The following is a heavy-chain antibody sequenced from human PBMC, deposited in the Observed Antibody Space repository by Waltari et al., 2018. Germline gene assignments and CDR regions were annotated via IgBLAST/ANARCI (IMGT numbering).Heavy chain of an antibody. V-gene: IGHV4-38-2*02. CDR2: IYHSGGT. CDR3: ARDAKPYSSGWYERSSWFDP. D-gene: IGHD6-19*01. CDR1: GYSISSGYY. Sequence: QVQLQESGPGLVKPSETLSLTCAVSGYSISSGYYWGWIRQPPGKGLEWIGSIYHSGGTYYNPSLKSRVTISVDTSKNQFSLKLSSVTAADTAVYYCARDAKPYSSGWYERSSWFDPWGQGTLVTVSS. J-gene: IGHJ5*02.